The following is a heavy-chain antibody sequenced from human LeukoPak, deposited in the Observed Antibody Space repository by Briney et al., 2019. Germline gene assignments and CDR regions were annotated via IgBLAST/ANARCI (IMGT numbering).Heavy chain of an antibody. V-gene: IGHV3-64D*09. CDR3: VQAQYDFWSGLDY. J-gene: IGHJ4*02. D-gene: IGHD3-3*01. CDR1: GFTFSRYT. CDR2: ISGNGGST. Sequence: GGSLRLSCSASGFTFSRYTMHWVRQAPGKGLEYVSAISGNGGSTYYADSVKGRFTISRDNSKNTLYLQMSSLRTEDTAIYCCVQAQYDFWSGLDYWGQGTLVTVSS.